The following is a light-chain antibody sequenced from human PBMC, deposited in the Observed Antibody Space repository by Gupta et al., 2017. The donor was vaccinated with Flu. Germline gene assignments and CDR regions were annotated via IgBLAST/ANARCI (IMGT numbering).Light chain of an antibody. CDR3: QQYYSSPLT. Sequence: NCTSSQSVFNSSNNKNYLAWYQQKPGQPPKLLIYCASTRESGVPYRFSGSGSGTDFTLTISSLQAEDLAVYYCQQYYSSPLTFGGGTKAEIK. CDR1: QSVFNSSNNKNY. CDR2: CAS. J-gene: IGKJ4*01. V-gene: IGKV4-1*01.